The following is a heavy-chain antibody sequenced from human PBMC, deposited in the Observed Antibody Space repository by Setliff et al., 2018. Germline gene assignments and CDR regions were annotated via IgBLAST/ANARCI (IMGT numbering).Heavy chain of an antibody. Sequence: SETLSLTCTVSGGSISGYYWNWIRQTPEMRLEWIGHIHFSGNTHFNPPLMSRVTMSVDTSKNQFSLNVNSVTSADTAVYYCVRGGSAWAWNYDLWGRGTLGTVSS. J-gene: IGHJ2*01. CDR1: GGSISGYY. V-gene: IGHV4-59*01. CDR3: VRGGSAWAWNYDL. CDR2: IHFSGNT. D-gene: IGHD3-16*01.